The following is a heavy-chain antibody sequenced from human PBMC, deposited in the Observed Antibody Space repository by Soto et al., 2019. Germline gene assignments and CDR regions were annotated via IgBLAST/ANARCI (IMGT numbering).Heavy chain of an antibody. CDR3: ARDRYGDSHADY. CDR2: IFYSGST. D-gene: IGHD4-17*01. J-gene: IGHJ4*02. V-gene: IGHV4-31*03. CDR1: GGSISSGGYY. Sequence: SETLSLTCTVSGGSISSGGYYWSWIRQHPGKGLEWIGYIFYSGSTYYNPSLKSRVSISVDTSKNQFSLKLSSVTAADTAVYYCARDRYGDSHADYWGQGALVTVSS.